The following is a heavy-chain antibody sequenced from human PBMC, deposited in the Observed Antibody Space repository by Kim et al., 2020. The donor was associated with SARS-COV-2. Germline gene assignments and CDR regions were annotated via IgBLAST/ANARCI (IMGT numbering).Heavy chain of an antibody. D-gene: IGHD1-26*01. J-gene: IGHJ6*02. V-gene: IGHV3-30*01. CDR3: ARSYSGSYFYGMDV. Sequence: ADSVRGRFTISRDNSKNTLYLQMNGLRAEDTAVYYCARSYSGSYFYGMDVWGQGTTVTVSS.